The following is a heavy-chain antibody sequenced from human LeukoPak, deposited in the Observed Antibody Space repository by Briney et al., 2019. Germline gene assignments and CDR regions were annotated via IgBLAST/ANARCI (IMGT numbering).Heavy chain of an antibody. CDR2: ISWNSGSI. CDR1: GFTFDDYA. CDR3: AKDDSSTLTEYFQH. V-gene: IGHV3-9*01. D-gene: IGHD2-2*01. J-gene: IGHJ1*01. Sequence: GRSLRLSCAASGFTFDDYAMHWVRRAPGKGLEWVSGISWNSGSIGYADSVKGRFTISRDNAKNSLYLQMNSLRAEDTALYYCAKDDSSTLTEYFQHWGQGTLVTVSS.